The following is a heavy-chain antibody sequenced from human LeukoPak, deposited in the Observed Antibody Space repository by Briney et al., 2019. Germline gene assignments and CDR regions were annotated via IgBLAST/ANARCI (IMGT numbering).Heavy chain of an antibody. CDR3: AREGPNLYCSGGSCYKQNWFDP. V-gene: IGHV3-30*04. D-gene: IGHD2-15*01. CDR1: GFTFSSYA. Sequence: GGSLRLSCAASGFTFSSYAMHWVRQAPGKGLEWVAVISYDGSNKYYADSVKGRFTISRDNSKNTLYLQMNSLRAEDTAVYYCAREGPNLYCSGGSCYKQNWFDPWGQGTLVTVSS. J-gene: IGHJ5*02. CDR2: ISYDGSNK.